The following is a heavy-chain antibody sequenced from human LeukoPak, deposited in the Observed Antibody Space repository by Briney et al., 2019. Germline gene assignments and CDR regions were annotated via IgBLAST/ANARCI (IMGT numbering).Heavy chain of an antibody. CDR3: ARQSGYSYGYGY. J-gene: IGHJ4*02. V-gene: IGHV4-59*08. CDR2: IYYSGST. CDR1: GGSISSYY. Sequence: PSETLSLTCTVSGGSISSYYWSWIRQPPGKGLEWIGYIYYSGSTNCNPSLKSRVTISVDTSKNQFSLKLSSVTAADTAVYYCARQSGYSYGYGYWGQGTLVTVSS. D-gene: IGHD5-18*01.